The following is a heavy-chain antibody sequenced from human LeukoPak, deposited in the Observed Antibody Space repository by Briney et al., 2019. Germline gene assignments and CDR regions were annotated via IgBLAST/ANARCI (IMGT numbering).Heavy chain of an antibody. CDR2: IYTSEST. D-gene: IGHD2-2*01. V-gene: IGHV4-61*02. CDR3: ARVGYCSSTSCYLPKYYYYMDV. Sequence: SQTLSLTCTVSGGSISSGSYYWSWIRQPAGKGLEWIGRIYTSESTNYNPSLKSRVTISVDTSKNMYSLKLISVTAADTAVYYCARVGYCSSTSCYLPKYYYYMDVWGKGTTVTVSS. J-gene: IGHJ6*03. CDR1: GGSISSGSYY.